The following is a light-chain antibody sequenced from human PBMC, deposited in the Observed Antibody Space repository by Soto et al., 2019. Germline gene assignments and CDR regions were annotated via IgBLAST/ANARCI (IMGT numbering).Light chain of an antibody. J-gene: IGKJ4*01. V-gene: IGKV3-20*01. CDR2: GAS. CDR1: QSVSSSY. CDR3: QQYGSSPLT. Sequence: EIVLTQSPGTLSLYPGERATLSCRASQSVSSSYLAWYPQKPGQAPRLLIYGASSRATGIPDRFSGSGSGTDFTLTSSRLVPEDFAVYYCQQYGSSPLTFGGGTKVEIK.